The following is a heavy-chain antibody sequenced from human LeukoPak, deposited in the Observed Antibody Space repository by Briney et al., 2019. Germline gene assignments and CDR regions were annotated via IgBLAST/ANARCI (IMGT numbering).Heavy chain of an antibody. CDR2: ISFDENSQ. D-gene: IGHD3-9*01. V-gene: IGHV3-30*18. Sequence: GGSLRLSCAASGFIFSDYAMHWVRQAPGKGLEWLAMISFDENSQYYADSVRGRFSISRDNSKNTLYLQMNSLRAEDTAVYYCAKDPHPGDYDILTGYYNRGGPDRDYWGQGTLVTVSS. CDR1: GFIFSDYA. CDR3: AKDPHPGDYDILTGYYNRGGPDRDY. J-gene: IGHJ4*02.